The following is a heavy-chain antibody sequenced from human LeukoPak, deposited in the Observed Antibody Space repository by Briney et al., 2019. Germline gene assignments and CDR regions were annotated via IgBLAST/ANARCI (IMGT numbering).Heavy chain of an antibody. Sequence: SVKVSCKASGGTFSSYAISWVRQAPGQGLEWMGGIIPIFGTANYAQKFQGRVTITADESTSTAYMELRSLRSDDTAVYYCARIPYYYDSSGYYYYYGMDVWGKGTTVTVSS. D-gene: IGHD3-22*01. CDR2: IIPIFGTA. CDR3: ARIPYYYDSSGYYYYYGMDV. CDR1: GGTFSSYA. V-gene: IGHV1-69*13. J-gene: IGHJ6*04.